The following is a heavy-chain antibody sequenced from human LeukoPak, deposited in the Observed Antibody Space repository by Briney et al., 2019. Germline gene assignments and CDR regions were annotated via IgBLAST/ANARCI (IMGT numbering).Heavy chain of an antibody. J-gene: IGHJ3*02. CDR3: VRDPSGSADDVFDI. Sequence: SETLSLTCTVSGDSISSISYYWGWIRQPPGKGLEWIGIAYYTGSTYYNPSLKSRVTISVDTSKNQFSLKLRSVTAADTAVYYCVRDPSGSADDVFDIWGQGTMVTVSS. D-gene: IGHD3-10*01. CDR2: AYYTGST. CDR1: GDSISSISYY. V-gene: IGHV4-39*07.